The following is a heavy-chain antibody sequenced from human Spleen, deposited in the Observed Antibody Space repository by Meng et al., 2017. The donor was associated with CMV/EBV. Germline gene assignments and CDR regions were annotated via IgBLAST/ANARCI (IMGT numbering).Heavy chain of an antibody. V-gene: IGHV3-23*01. CDR1: GFTFSSYW. Sequence: GGSLRLSCAASGFTFSSYWMSWVRQAPGKGLEWVSAISGSGDSTYWADSVKGRFTISRDNSKNTVYLQMYSLRAEDTAVYYCAKALGYCSSTSCYKDYGMDVWGQGTTVTVSS. D-gene: IGHD2-2*02. CDR3: AKALGYCSSTSCYKDYGMDV. CDR2: ISGSGDST. J-gene: IGHJ6*02.